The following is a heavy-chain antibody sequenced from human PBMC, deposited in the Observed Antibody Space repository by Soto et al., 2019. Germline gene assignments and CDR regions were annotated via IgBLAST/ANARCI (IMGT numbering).Heavy chain of an antibody. V-gene: IGHV1-18*01. CDR3: ARDFTKSSSWPYYFDY. D-gene: IGHD6-13*01. J-gene: IGHJ4*02. Sequence: GASLKVSCKASGYTFTTYGISWVRQAPGQGLEWMGWISAYSGSTKFAQKLQGRVTMTTDTSTTTAYMELRSLTSDDTAVYYCARDFTKSSSWPYYFDYWGQGTLVTVSS. CDR2: ISAYSGST. CDR1: GYTFTTYG.